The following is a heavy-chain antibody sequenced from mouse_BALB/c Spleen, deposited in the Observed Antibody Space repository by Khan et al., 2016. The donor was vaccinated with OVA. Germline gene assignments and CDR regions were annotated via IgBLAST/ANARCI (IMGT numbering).Heavy chain of an antibody. CDR3: ARDDCFLGDAVDY. V-gene: IGHV1S56*01. Sequence: QIQLVQSGPELVKPGASVRISCKASGYTFTTYYIHWVKQRPGQGLEWIGWIYPGSFNTNYSEKFKGKATLTADKSSSTAYMQLSSMNSADSAVYFCARDDCFLGDAVDYCGQGTSVTVSS. CDR1: GYTFTTYY. CDR2: IYPGSFNT. J-gene: IGHJ4*01. D-gene: IGHD2-4*01.